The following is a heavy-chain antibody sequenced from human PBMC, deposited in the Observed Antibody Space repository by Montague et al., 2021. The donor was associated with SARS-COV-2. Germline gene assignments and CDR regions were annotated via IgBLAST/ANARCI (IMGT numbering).Heavy chain of an antibody. D-gene: IGHD2-2*01. CDR2: VNQSGTT. CDR3: ARGRRPVVVPGAGPAGRAVGI. J-gene: IGHJ3*02. V-gene: IGHV4-34*01. CDR1: GGSFSNYY. Sequence: SETLSLTCAISGGSFSNYYWSWIRQPPGKGLEWIGEVNQSGTTIYNPSAKSGVTISVDTSRNQFYLRSNAVTAADTAVSYCARGRRPVVVPGAGPAGRAVGIWGQGTMVTASS.